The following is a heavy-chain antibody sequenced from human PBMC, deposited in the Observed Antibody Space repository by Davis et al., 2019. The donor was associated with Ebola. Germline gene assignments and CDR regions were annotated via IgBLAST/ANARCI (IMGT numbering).Heavy chain of an antibody. CDR3: AKEFFYGSGSEGD. D-gene: IGHD3-10*01. CDR1: GFTFSSYA. Sequence: PGGSLRLSCTASGFTFSSYAMAWVRQAPGKGLEWVSAIRVDGDVTHYGDSVKGRFTVSRDNSKNTLYLQMNSLRVEDTAVYYCAKEFFYGSGSEGDWGQGTLVTVSS. J-gene: IGHJ4*02. CDR2: IRVDGDVT. V-gene: IGHV3-23*01.